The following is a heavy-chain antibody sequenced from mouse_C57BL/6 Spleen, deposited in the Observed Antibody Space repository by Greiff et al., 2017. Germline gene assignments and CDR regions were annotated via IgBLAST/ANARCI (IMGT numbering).Heavy chain of an antibody. J-gene: IGHJ4*01. CDR2: IYPGDGDT. CDR3: ASTREYYGSSPYYAMDD. Sequence: VQGVESGPELVKPGASVKISCKASGYAFSSSWMNWVKQRPGKGLEWIGRIYPGDGDTNYNGKVKGKATLTADKSYSTAYMQLSSLTSEDSAVYFCASTREYYGSSPYYAMDDWGQGTSVTVSS. V-gene: IGHV1-82*01. D-gene: IGHD1-1*01. CDR1: GYAFSSSW.